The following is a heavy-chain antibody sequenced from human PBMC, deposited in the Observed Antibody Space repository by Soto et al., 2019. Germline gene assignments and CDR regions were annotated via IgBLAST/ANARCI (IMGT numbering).Heavy chain of an antibody. Sequence: QVQLRESGPGLVKPSQTLSLTCTVSGGSINSGGYSWKWIRQHPGKGLEWIGYMYYRGSTYYNPSLRSRVIISADTSENQCSLKLSSVTAADTAVYFCARGYRQSGYSSSWVFDYWGQGTLVNVSS. CDR3: ARGYRQSGYSSSWVFDY. D-gene: IGHD6-13*01. V-gene: IGHV4-31*03. CDR2: MYYRGST. J-gene: IGHJ4*02. CDR1: GGSINSGGYS.